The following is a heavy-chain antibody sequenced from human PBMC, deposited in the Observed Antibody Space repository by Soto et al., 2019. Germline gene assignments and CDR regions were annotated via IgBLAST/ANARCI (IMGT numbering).Heavy chain of an antibody. V-gene: IGHV3-74*01. CDR1: GFTFSSYW. D-gene: IGHD3-3*01. CDR3: ARDEGGRYYDFWSGYFSSLSYMDV. CDR2: INSDGSST. J-gene: IGHJ6*03. Sequence: GESLKISCAASGFTFSSYWMHWVRQAPGKGLVWVSRINSDGSSTSYADSVKGRFTISRDNAKNTLYLQMNSLRAEDTAVYYCARDEGGRYYDFWSGYFSSLSYMDVWGKGTTVTVSS.